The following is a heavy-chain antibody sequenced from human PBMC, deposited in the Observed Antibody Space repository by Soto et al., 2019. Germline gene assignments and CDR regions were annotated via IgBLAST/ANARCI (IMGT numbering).Heavy chain of an antibody. CDR2: ISSNSAYI. V-gene: IGHV3-21*02. J-gene: IGHJ5*02. CDR1: GFTSRSFT. D-gene: IGHD6-13*01. Sequence: EVQLVESGGGLVKPGGSLRLSCEAPGFTSRSFTMNWVGQPPGKGLEWVSTISSNSAYIYYTDALRGRFTISRDNAKNSLHLQMNSLRADDTAVYYCTRDASRDSSARGWFDPWGPGTLVTVSS. CDR3: TRDASRDSSARGWFDP.